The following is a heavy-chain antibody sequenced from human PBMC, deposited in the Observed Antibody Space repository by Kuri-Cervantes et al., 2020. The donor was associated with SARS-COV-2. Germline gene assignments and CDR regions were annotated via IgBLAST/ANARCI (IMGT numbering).Heavy chain of an antibody. CDR1: GFTFSRFG. J-gene: IGHJ4*02. V-gene: IGHV3-30*18. Sequence: GGSLRLSCAASGFTFSRFGMHWVRQLPGKGLESVAVVSSDGVNQSYGESVKGRFTVSRDNSNNMLYLQMSSLSADDTAVYYCAKTRLQYSEKYALDSWGQGTLVTVSS. CDR2: VSSDGVNQ. D-gene: IGHD5-12*01. CDR3: AKTRLQYSEKYALDS.